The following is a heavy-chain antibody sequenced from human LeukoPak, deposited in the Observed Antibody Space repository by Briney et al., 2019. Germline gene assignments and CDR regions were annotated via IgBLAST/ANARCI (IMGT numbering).Heavy chain of an antibody. CDR3: ARNKPLDPFDI. D-gene: IGHD1/OR15-1a*01. J-gene: IGHJ3*02. CDR2: IYYSGST. Sequence: SETLSLTCTVSGGSISSYYWSWIRQPPGKGLEWIGYIYYSGSTYYNPSLKSRVTTSVDTSKNQFSLKLISVTAADTAVYYCARNKPLDPFDIWGQGTRVTVSS. V-gene: IGHV4-59*01. CDR1: GGSISSYY.